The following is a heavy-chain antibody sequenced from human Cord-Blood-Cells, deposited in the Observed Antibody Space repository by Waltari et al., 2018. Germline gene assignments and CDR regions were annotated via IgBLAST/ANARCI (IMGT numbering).Heavy chain of an antibody. CDR2: IYYSGST. V-gene: IGHV4-39*01. Sequence: QLQLQESGPGLVKPSETLSLTCTVSGGSISSSSYYWGWIRQPPGKGLEWIGSIYYSGSTYYNTSLKRRVTISVDTSKNQFSLKLSSVTAADTAVYYCARKPFSSASWYFDLWGRGTLVTVSS. CDR3: ARKPFSSASWYFDL. D-gene: IGHD6-6*01. J-gene: IGHJ2*01. CDR1: GGSISSSSYY.